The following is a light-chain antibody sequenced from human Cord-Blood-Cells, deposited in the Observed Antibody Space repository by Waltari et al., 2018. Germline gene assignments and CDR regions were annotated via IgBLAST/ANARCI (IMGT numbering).Light chain of an antibody. J-gene: IGKJ2*01. V-gene: IGKV1-39*01. Sequence: DIQMTPSPSSLSASVGDRVTITCRASQSLSSYLNWYQEKPGKAPKLLIYAASSLQSGVPSRFRGSGSGTDVTLTISSLQPEDFATYYCQQSYSTPYTFGHGAKLELK. CDR3: QQSYSTPYT. CDR2: AAS. CDR1: QSLSSY.